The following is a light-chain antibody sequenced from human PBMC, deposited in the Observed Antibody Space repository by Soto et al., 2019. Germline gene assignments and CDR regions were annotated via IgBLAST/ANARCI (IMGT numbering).Light chain of an antibody. V-gene: IGKV2-28*01. CDR1: QSLLHSNGYNY. Sequence: DIVMTQSPLSLPVTPGEPASISCRSSQSLLHSNGYNYLDWYLQKPGQSPQVLIYLGSNRASGVPARFSGSGSGTDFTLKISRVEAEDVGVYYCMQALQTPYTFGQGTKLEIK. J-gene: IGKJ2*01. CDR3: MQALQTPYT. CDR2: LGS.